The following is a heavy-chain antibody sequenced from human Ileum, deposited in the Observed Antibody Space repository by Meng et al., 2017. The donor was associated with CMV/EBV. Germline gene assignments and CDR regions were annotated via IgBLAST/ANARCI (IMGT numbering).Heavy chain of an antibody. CDR1: GFTFSSYA. CDR3: AKVGHRTTVTIFYYYYGMDV. D-gene: IGHD4-11*01. V-gene: IGHV3-23*01. CDR2: ISGSGGST. Sequence: GESLKISCAASGFTFSSYAMSWVRQAPGKGLEWVSAISGSGGSTYYADSVKGRFTISRDNSKNTLYLQMNSLRAEDTAVYYCAKVGHRTTVTIFYYYYGMDVWGQGNTV. J-gene: IGHJ6*01.